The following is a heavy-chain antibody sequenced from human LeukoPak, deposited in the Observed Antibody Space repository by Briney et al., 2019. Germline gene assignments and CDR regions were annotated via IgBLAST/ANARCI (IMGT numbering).Heavy chain of an antibody. J-gene: IGHJ4*02. CDR3: VAGVALDY. V-gene: IGHV3-11*01. Sequence: GGSLRLSCITSGLNFSVYYMTWIRQAPGNGLGAPGNGLEWLSHISKTGTSVYYADSVRGRFTISRDNAKNSLYLHMSNLRAEDTAVYYCVAGVALDYWGQGALVTVSS. CDR2: ISKTGTSV. CDR1: GLNFSVYY. D-gene: IGHD3-3*01.